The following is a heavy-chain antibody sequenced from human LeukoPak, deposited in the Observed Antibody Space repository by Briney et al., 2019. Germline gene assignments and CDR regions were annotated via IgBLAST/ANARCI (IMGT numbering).Heavy chain of an antibody. CDR1: GLTFSNYA. CDR3: AKEGRSLQTY. CDR2: IKEDGTET. Sequence: GGSLRLSCAASGLTFSNYAMNWVRQAPGKGLEWVANIKEDGTETYYVDSVKGRFTISRDNAKNSLYLQMNSLRVEDTAVYYCAKEGRSLQTYWGQGTLVTVSS. D-gene: IGHD5-24*01. J-gene: IGHJ4*02. V-gene: IGHV3-7*03.